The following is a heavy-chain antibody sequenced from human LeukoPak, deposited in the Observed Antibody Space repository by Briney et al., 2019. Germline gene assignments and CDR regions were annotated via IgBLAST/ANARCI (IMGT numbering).Heavy chain of an antibody. J-gene: IGHJ6*04. Sequence: GGSLRLSCAASGFTFSSYAMHWVRQAPGKGLEWVAVISYDGSNKYYADSVKGRFTISRDNSKNTLYLQMNSLSAEDTAVYYCARDRRYFDWLRVNYYYGMDVWGKGTTVTVSS. CDR3: ARDRRYFDWLRVNYYYGMDV. CDR2: ISYDGSNK. D-gene: IGHD3-9*01. V-gene: IGHV3-30*04. CDR1: GFTFSSYA.